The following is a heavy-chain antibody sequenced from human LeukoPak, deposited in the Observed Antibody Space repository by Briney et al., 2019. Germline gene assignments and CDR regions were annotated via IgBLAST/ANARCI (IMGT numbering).Heavy chain of an antibody. Sequence: SETLSLTCAVYGGSFSGYYWSWIRQPPGKGLEWIGEINHSGSTNYNPSLKSRVTISVDTSKNQFSLKLSSVTAADTAVYYCARRRKTYYYYYGMTSGAKGPRSPSP. CDR2: INHSGST. CDR1: GGSFSGYY. V-gene: IGHV4-34*01. CDR3: ARRRKTYYYYYGMTS. J-gene: IGHJ6*02.